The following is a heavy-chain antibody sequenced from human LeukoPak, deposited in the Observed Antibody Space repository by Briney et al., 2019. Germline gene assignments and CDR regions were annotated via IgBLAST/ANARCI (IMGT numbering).Heavy chain of an antibody. J-gene: IGHJ4*02. CDR1: GYTFIGFY. CDR2: INPKSGDT. CDR3: ARDVSGTYPTYDY. D-gene: IGHD1-26*01. Sequence: GASVKVSCKASGYTFIGFYLHWVRQAPGQGLEWMGWINPKSGDTQYAQKFEGRVIMTRDTSISTVYMELSSLRSDDTALYYCARDVSGTYPTYDYWGQGTLAIASS. V-gene: IGHV1-2*02.